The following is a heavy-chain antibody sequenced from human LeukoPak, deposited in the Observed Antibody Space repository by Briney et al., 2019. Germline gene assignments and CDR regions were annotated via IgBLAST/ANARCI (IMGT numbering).Heavy chain of an antibody. CDR2: INHSGST. V-gene: IGHV4-34*01. J-gene: IGHJ6*03. CDR1: GGSFSGYY. Sequence: PSETLSLTCAVYGGSFSGYYWSWIRQPPGKGLEWIGEINHSGSTNYNPSLKSRVTISVDTSKNQFSLKLSSVTAADTAVYYCARLNNDFWSGYYYYMDVWGKGTTVTVS. CDR3: ARLNNDFWSGYYYYMDV. D-gene: IGHD3-3*01.